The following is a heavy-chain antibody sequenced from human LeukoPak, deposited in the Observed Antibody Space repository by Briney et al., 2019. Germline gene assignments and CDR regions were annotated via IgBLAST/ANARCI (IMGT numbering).Heavy chain of an antibody. CDR2: MYYSGST. CDR3: ARLDNGRGAFDY. V-gene: IGHV4-59*02. CDR1: GGSVSSYF. Sequence: SETLSLTCTVPGGSVSSYFWSWIRQPPGKGLEWIGYMYYSGSTNYNPSLKSRVPISIDTSKNQFSLQLSSVTAADTAVYYCARLDNGRGAFDYWGQGTLVTVSS. J-gene: IGHJ4*02. D-gene: IGHD1-26*01.